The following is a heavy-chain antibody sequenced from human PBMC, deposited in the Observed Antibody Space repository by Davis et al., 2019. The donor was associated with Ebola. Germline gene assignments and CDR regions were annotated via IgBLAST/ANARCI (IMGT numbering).Heavy chain of an antibody. CDR3: AKDVIWLWFGSGDFDY. V-gene: IGHV3-23*01. D-gene: IGHD3-10*01. CDR2: ISGSGGST. CDR1: RFTFSSYA. J-gene: IGHJ4*02. Sequence: GGSLRLSCAASRFTFSSYAMSWVRQAPGKGLEWVSAISGSGGSTYYADSVKGRFTISRDNSKNTLYLQMNSLRAEDTAVYYCAKDVIWLWFGSGDFDYWGQGTLVTVSS.